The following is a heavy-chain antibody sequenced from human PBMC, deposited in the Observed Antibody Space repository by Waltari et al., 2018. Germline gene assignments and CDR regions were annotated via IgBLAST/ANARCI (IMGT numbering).Heavy chain of an antibody. V-gene: IGHV3-33*08. CDR2: IWYDGSNK. D-gene: IGHD1-26*01. CDR1: GFTFSSYG. J-gene: IGHJ4*02. Sequence: CAASGFTFSSYGMHWVRQAPGKGLEWVAVIWYDGSNKYYADSVKGRFTISRDNSKNTLYLQMNSLRAEDTAMYYCAKGGRGWELLVHFDYWGQGTLVTVSS. CDR3: AKGGRGWELLVHFDY.